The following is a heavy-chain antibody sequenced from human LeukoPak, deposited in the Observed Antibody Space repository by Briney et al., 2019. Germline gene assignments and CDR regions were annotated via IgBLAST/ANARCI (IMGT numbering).Heavy chain of an antibody. Sequence: SETLSLTCAVYGGSFSGYDWSWIRQPPGKGLEWIEEINHSGSTNYNPSLKSRVTISVDTSNNQFSLKLTSVTAADTAVYYCANSGCSGTSCYNEFDPWGQGTLVTVSS. CDR1: GGSFSGYD. CDR2: INHSGST. CDR3: ANSGCSGTSCYNEFDP. J-gene: IGHJ5*02. D-gene: IGHD2-2*02. V-gene: IGHV4-34*01.